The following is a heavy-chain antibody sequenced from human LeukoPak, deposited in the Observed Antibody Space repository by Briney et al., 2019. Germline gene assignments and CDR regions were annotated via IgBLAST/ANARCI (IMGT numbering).Heavy chain of an antibody. V-gene: IGHV1-8*02. CDR2: MNPNSGNT. D-gene: IGHD6-6*01. Sequence: GASVKVSCKASGGTFSSYAISWVRQAPGQGLEWMGWMNPNSGNTGYAQKFQGRVTMTRNTSISTAYMELSSLRSEDTAVYYCARVEYSSSSPFYYYYYYMDVWGKGTTVTVSS. J-gene: IGHJ6*03. CDR3: ARVEYSSSSPFYYYYYYMDV. CDR1: GGTFSSYA.